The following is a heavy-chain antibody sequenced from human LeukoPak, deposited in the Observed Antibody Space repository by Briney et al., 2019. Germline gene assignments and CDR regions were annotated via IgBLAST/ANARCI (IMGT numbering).Heavy chain of an antibody. CDR3: ARVPAREAAGAGTNNWFDP. V-gene: IGHV3-7*01. D-gene: IGHD6-19*01. CDR2: IKQDGSEK. CDR1: GFTFSSYW. J-gene: IGHJ5*02. Sequence: PGGSLRLSCAASGFTFSSYWMSWVRKAPGKGLEWVANIKQDGSEKYYVDSVKGRFTISRDNAKNSLYLQMNSLRAEDTAVYYCARVPAREAAGAGTNNWFDPWGQGTLVTVSS.